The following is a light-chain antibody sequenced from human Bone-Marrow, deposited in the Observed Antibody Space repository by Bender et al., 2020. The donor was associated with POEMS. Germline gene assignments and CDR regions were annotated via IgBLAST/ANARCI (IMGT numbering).Light chain of an antibody. J-gene: IGLJ3*02. CDR3: SSYAGDYNLV. CDR2: DVS. CDR1: SSDVGNYNY. Sequence: QSALTQPRSVSGSPGQSVTISCTGTSSDVGNYNYVSWYQQHPGKVPKLMIHDVSKRPSGVPDRFSGSKSGNTASLTVSGLQAEDEADYYCSSYAGDYNLVFGGGTKLTVL. V-gene: IGLV2-11*01.